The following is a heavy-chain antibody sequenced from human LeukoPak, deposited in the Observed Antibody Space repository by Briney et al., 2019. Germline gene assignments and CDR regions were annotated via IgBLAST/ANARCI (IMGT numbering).Heavy chain of an antibody. V-gene: IGHV4-59*01. J-gene: IGHJ3*02. CDR1: GGSISSYY. CDR2: IYYSGST. Sequence: SETLSLTCTVSGGSISSYYWSWIRQAPGKGLEWIGYIYYSGSTNYNTSLKSRVTISVDTSKNQFSLKLSSVTDADTAVYYCAREVGATADGAFDIWGQGTMVTVSS. CDR3: AREVGATADGAFDI. D-gene: IGHD1-26*01.